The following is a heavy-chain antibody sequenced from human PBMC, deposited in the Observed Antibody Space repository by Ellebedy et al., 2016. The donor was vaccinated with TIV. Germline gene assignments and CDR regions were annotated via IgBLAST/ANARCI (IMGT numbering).Heavy chain of an antibody. CDR2: IYYSGNT. Sequence: MPSETLSLTCSVSGGSISSGDYYWSWIRQPTGKGLEWIWYIYYSGNTYHNPSLKSPVTISVDTSKNQFSLKLSSVTAADTAVYYCARGGDGYIHYWGQGTLVTVSS. CDR3: ARGGDGYIHY. J-gene: IGHJ4*02. D-gene: IGHD5-24*01. V-gene: IGHV4-30-4*01. CDR1: GGSISSGDYY.